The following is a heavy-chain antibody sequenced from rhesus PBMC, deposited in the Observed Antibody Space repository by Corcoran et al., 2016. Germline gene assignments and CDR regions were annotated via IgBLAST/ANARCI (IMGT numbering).Heavy chain of an antibody. CDR3: ARDGYCSGGVCYAFDY. D-gene: IGHD2-8*01. Sequence: QLQLQESGPGLVKPSETLSLTCAVSGGSIRSNYWSWTRQPPGKGLWWIGGSSGSGGSTEYNPSLKSRFTISTDTSKNQFSLKLSSVTAADTAVYYCARDGYCSGGVCYAFDYWGQGVLVTVSS. J-gene: IGHJ4*01. CDR1: GGSIRSNY. CDR2: SSGSGGST. V-gene: IGHV4-173*01.